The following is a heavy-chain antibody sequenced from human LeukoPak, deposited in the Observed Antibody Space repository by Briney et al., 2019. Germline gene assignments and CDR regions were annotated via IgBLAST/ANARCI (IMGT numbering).Heavy chain of an antibody. CDR1: GGSISSSNW. CDR2: IYYSGST. D-gene: IGHD6-19*01. V-gene: IGHV4-31*11. Sequence: PSGTLSLTCAVSGGSISSSNWWSWIRQHPGKGLEWIGYIYYSGSTYYNPSLKSRVTISVDTSKNQFSLKLSSVTAADTAVYYCARQIAVAYFDYWGQGTLVTVSS. J-gene: IGHJ4*02. CDR3: ARQIAVAYFDY.